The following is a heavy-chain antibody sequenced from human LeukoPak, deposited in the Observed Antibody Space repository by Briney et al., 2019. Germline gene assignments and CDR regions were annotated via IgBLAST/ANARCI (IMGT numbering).Heavy chain of an antibody. CDR2: ISWNSGSI. CDR3: AKGLVRGVIRPPWFDP. V-gene: IGHV3-9*01. D-gene: IGHD3-10*01. CDR1: GFNFRAYW. Sequence: GGSLRLSCTTSGFNFRAYWMGWVRQAPGKGLEWVPGISWNSGSIGYADSVKGRFTISRDNAKNSLYLQMNSLRAEDTALYYCAKGLVRGVIRPPWFDPWGQGTLVTVSS. J-gene: IGHJ5*02.